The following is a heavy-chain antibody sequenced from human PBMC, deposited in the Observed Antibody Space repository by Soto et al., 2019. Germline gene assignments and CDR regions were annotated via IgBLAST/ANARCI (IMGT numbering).Heavy chain of an antibody. D-gene: IGHD2-2*02. CDR2: MNPNSGNT. CDR3: ARCQYPSSRSYYYYGMDV. CDR1: GYTFTSYD. V-gene: IGHV1-8*01. J-gene: IGHJ6*02. Sequence: QVQLVQSGAEVKKPGASVKVSCKASGYTFTSYDINWVRQATGQGLEWMGWMNPNSGNTGYAQKFQGRVTITADESTSTAYMELSSLRSEDTAVYYCARCQYPSSRSYYYYGMDVWGQGTTVTVSS.